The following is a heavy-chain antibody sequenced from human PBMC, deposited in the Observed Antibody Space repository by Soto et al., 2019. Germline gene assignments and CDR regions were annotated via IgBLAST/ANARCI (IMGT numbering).Heavy chain of an antibody. Sequence: GASVKVSCKASGYTFTGYYMHWVRQAPGQGLEWMGWINPNSGGTNYAQKFQGWVTMTRDTSISTAYMELSRLGSDDTAVYYCARESADYGGNSNFDYWGQGTLVTVSS. D-gene: IGHD4-17*01. J-gene: IGHJ4*02. CDR2: INPNSGGT. V-gene: IGHV1-2*04. CDR1: GYTFTGYY. CDR3: ARESADYGGNSNFDY.